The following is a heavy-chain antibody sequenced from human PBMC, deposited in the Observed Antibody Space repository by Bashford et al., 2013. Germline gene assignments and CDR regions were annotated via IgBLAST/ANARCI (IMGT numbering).Heavy chain of an antibody. Sequence: GPPVKVSCKASGYTFTTYAIHWVRQAPGQRLEWMGYINAGNGNTNYAQKLQGRVTMTTDTSTSTAYMELRSLRSDDTAVYYCARDPPLRGVAAADPYYYYGMDVWGQGTTVTVSS. CDR3: ARDPPLRGVAAADPYYYYGMDV. J-gene: IGHJ6*02. CDR2: INAGNGNT. D-gene: IGHD6-13*01. CDR1: GYTFTTYA. V-gene: IGHV1-3*01.